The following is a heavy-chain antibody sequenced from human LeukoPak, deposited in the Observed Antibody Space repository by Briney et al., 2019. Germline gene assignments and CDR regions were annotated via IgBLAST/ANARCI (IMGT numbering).Heavy chain of an antibody. D-gene: IGHD1-26*01. CDR1: GYTFTSYY. CDR2: INPSGGST. Sequence: ASVKVSCKASGYTFTSYYMHWVRQAPGQGLEWMGIINPSGGSTSYAQKFQGRVTMTTDESTSTAYMELSSLRSEDTAVYYCASRVGATTGYYFDYWGQGTLVTVSS. CDR3: ASRVGATTGYYFDY. J-gene: IGHJ4*02. V-gene: IGHV1-46*01.